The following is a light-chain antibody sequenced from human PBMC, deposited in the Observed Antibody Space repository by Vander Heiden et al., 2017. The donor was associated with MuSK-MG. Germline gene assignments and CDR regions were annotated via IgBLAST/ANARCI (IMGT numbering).Light chain of an antibody. CDR1: SGHSTYI. CDR3: ETWDPNTQV. Sequence: QPVVTQSSSASAFLGSSVRLTCTLDSGHSTYIIAWHQQQPGKAPRFLMRLEGSGNYIKGSGVPDRFSGSSSGADRHLSISNLQFEDEADYYCETWDPNTQVFGTGTRVTVL. J-gene: IGLJ1*01. CDR2: LEGSGNY. V-gene: IGLV4-60*02.